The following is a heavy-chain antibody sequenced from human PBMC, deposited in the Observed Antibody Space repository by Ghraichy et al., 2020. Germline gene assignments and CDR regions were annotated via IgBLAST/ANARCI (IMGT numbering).Heavy chain of an antibody. CDR2: IYSGGST. Sequence: GGSLRLSCAASGFTVSSNYMSWVRQAPGKGLEWVSVIYSGGSTYYADSVKGRFTVSRDNSKNTVYLQMHSLRAEDAAVYYCATSYGYDYWGQGTLVTVSS. CDR3: ATSYGYDY. J-gene: IGHJ4*02. V-gene: IGHV3-53*01. CDR1: GFTVSSNY. D-gene: IGHD5-18*01.